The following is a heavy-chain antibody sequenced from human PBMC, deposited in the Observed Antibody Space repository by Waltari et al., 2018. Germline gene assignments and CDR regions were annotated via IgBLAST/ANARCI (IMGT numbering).Heavy chain of an antibody. CDR3: ARTGYSNSRADC. V-gene: IGHV3-74*01. D-gene: IGHD6-13*01. J-gene: IGHJ4*02. Sequence: EVQLVESGGGLVQPGGSLSLSCAASGFTFSSSWMHWVRQAPGKGLVCVSRINRYGSNTAYADSVKGRFTISRDNAKNTLHLQMNSLRAEDTAVYYCARTGYSNSRADCWGQGTLVTVSS. CDR2: INRYGSNT. CDR1: GFTFSSSW.